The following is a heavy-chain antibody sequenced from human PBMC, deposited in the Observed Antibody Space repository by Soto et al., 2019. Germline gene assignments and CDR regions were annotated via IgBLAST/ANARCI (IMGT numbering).Heavy chain of an antibody. CDR3: AKLTLVLALGFDY. V-gene: IGHV3-23*01. J-gene: IGHJ4*02. CDR1: GFTFSNYV. D-gene: IGHD2-21*02. CDR2: ISGSGDNT. Sequence: EVHLLDSGGGLVQPGGSLRLSCAASGFTFSNYVMSWVRQAPGKGREWVSSISGSGDNTYYADSVKGRITISRDNSKTTPFLPMISPRADETAVYYCAKLTLVLALGFDYWGRGTLVTVSS.